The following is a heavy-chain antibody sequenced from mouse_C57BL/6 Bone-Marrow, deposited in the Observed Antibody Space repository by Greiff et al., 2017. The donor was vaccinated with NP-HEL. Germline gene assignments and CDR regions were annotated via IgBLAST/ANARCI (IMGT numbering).Heavy chain of an antibody. J-gene: IGHJ1*03. D-gene: IGHD1-1*01. CDR3: ATYYYGSSHWYFDV. CDR1: GFSLTSYG. CDR2: IWRGGST. Sequence: VQGVESGPGLVRPSQSLSITCTVSGFSLTSYGVHWVRQSPGKGLEWLGVIWRGGSTDYNAAFMSRLSITKDNSKSQVFFKMNSLQADDTAIYYCATYYYGSSHWYFDVWGTGTTVTVSS. V-gene: IGHV2-5*01.